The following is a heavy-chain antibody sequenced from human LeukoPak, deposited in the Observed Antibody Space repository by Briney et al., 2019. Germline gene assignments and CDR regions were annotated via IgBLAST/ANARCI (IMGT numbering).Heavy chain of an antibody. J-gene: IGHJ4*02. D-gene: IGHD3-10*01. CDR1: GSTFASFS. CDR2: LIGGGGTT. Sequence: GGSLSPSWAAYGSTFASFSRGWDRQPPGKGREWVGALIGGGGTTHYAESVKGRFTISRDNSKNTLYLQMNSLRVEDTAVYYCAKDLANDTMIRGVIPYWGQGTLVTVSS. V-gene: IGHV3-23*01. CDR3: AKDLANDTMIRGVIPY.